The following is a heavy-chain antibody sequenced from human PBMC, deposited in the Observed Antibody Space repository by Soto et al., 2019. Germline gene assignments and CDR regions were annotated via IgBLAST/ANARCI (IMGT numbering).Heavy chain of an antibody. CDR1: GFTLDDYT. CDR2: VGWNGGDI. D-gene: IGHD1-26*01. J-gene: IGHJ5*02. Sequence: VQLVESGGGLVQPGGSLRLSCAVSGFTLDDYTMHWVRQAPGKGLEWVSGVGWNGGDIVYADSVKGRFTVSRDNTRNSLYLQMDNLRDEDTALYYCAREVGAPSGWLDPWGQGTQVTVSS. CDR3: AREVGAPSGWLDP. V-gene: IGHV3-9*01.